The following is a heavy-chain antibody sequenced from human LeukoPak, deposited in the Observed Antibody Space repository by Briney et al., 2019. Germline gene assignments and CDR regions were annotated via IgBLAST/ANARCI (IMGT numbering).Heavy chain of an antibody. CDR3: ARDRGSYGYWIDY. CDR1: GFTFSSYS. D-gene: IGHD5-18*01. CDR2: ISSSSSYI. J-gene: IGHJ4*02. V-gene: IGHV3-21*01. Sequence: PGGSLRLSCAASGFTFSSYSMNWVRQAPGKGLEWVSSISSSSSYIYYADSVKGRFTISRDNAKNSLYLQMSSLRAEDTAVYYCARDRGSYGYWIDYWGQGTLVTVSS.